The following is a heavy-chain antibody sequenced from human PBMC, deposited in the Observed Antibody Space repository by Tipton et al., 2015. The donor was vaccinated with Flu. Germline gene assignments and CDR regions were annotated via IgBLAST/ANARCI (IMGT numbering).Heavy chain of an antibody. Sequence: TLSLTCAVYGGSFSGYYWSWIRQPPGKGLEWIGEINHSGITNYNPSLESRVTISVDKSKKHFTLRLSSESAADTAVYYCATKFASWGVWEPRDYWGQGMLVTVSS. CDR1: GGSFSGYY. V-gene: IGHV4-34*01. CDR3: ATKFASWGVWEPRDY. D-gene: IGHD7-27*01. CDR2: INHSGIT. J-gene: IGHJ4*02.